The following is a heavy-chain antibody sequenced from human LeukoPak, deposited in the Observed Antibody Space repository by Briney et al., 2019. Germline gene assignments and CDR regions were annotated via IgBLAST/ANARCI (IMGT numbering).Heavy chain of an antibody. Sequence: PSETLSLTCTVSGGSISSYYWSWIRQPPGKGLEWIGYIDYSGRTNYIPSLKSRVTISRDTSKKQFSLKLSSVTAADTAVYYCGRGPWVGESFKIDYWGQGILVTVSS. J-gene: IGHJ4*02. CDR3: GRGPWVGESFKIDY. CDR2: IDYSGRT. V-gene: IGHV4-59*01. CDR1: GGSISSYY. D-gene: IGHD3-10*01.